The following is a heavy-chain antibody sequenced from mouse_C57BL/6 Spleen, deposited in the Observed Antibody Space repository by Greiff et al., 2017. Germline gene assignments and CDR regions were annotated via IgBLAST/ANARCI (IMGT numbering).Heavy chain of an antibody. CDR1: GYTFTSYW. D-gene: IGHD2-2*01. Sequence: QVQLQQPGAELVRPGSSVKLSCKASGYTFTSYWMDWVKQRPGQGLEWIGNIYPSDSETHYNQKFKDKATLTVDKSSSTAYMQLSSLTSEDSAVYYCARWLPSPTYAMDYWGQGTSVTVSS. CDR2: IYPSDSET. V-gene: IGHV1-61*01. J-gene: IGHJ4*01. CDR3: ARWLPSPTYAMDY.